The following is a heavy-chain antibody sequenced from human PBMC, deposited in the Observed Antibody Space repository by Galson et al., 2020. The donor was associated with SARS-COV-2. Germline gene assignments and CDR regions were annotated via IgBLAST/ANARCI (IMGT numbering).Heavy chain of an antibody. CDR1: GFTFKSHA. D-gene: IGHD2-15*01. CDR2: IFYDGSDK. CDR3: ARDGQHRGGGAFDF. J-gene: IGHJ4*02. Sequence: GESLKISCAASGFTFKSHAMHWIRQAPGKGLEWVAQIFYDGSDKYYVDSVKGRFTISRDDSEKTVYLQMNNLRADDTAVYYCARDGQHRGGGAFDFWGQGALVTVSS. V-gene: IGHV3-33*01.